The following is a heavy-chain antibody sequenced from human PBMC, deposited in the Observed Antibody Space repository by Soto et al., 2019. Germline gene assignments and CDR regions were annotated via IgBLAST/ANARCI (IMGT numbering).Heavy chain of an antibody. J-gene: IGHJ4*02. V-gene: IGHV1-46*01. CDR3: ARDRAVVVADTPRHYFDY. CDR2: INPSGGST. Sequence: ASVKVSCKASGYTFTSYYMHWVRQAPGQGLEWMGIINPSGGSTSYAQKFQGRVTMTRDTSTSTVYMELSSLRSEDTAVYYCARDRAVVVADTPRHYFDYWGQGTLVTVSS. CDR1: GYTFTSYY. D-gene: IGHD2-15*01.